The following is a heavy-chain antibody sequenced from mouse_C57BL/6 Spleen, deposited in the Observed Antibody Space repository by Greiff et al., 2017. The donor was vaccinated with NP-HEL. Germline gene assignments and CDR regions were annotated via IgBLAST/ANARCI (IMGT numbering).Heavy chain of an antibody. D-gene: IGHD2-1*01. J-gene: IGHJ2*01. CDR1: GYTFTSYW. CDR3: ARENFGYYGNYVDY. CDR2: IYPGSGST. V-gene: IGHV1-55*01. Sequence: VQLQQPGAELVKPGASVKMSCKASGYTFTSYWITWVKQRPGQGLEWIGDIYPGSGSTNYNEKFKSKATLTVDTSSSTAYMQLSSQTSEDSAVYYCARENFGYYGNYVDYWGQGTTLTVSS.